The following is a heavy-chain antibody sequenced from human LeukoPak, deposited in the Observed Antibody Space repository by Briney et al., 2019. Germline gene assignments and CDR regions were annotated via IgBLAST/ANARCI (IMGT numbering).Heavy chain of an antibody. CDR1: GFTFSSYW. V-gene: IGHV3-21*01. J-gene: IGHJ6*03. Sequence: GGSLRLSCAASGFTFSSYWMNWVRQAPGKALEWVSSITSSSTYTYYADSVKGRYTISRDNAKNSLYLQMNSLRAEDTAVYYCARDPYSGGYGAYYYYYMDVWGKGTTVTISS. CDR2: ITSSSTYT. D-gene: IGHD1-26*01. CDR3: ARDPYSGGYGAYYYYYMDV.